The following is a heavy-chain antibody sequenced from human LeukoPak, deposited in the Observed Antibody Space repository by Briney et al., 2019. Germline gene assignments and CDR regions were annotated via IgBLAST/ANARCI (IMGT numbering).Heavy chain of an antibody. Sequence: GGSLRLSCAASGFTFSSYSMNWVRQAPGKGLEWVSSISSSSSYIYYADSVKGRFTISRDNAKNSLYLQMNSLRAEDTAVYYCATDRQQLGKFDYWGQGTLVTVSS. CDR2: ISSSSSYI. J-gene: IGHJ4*02. D-gene: IGHD6-13*01. V-gene: IGHV3-21*04. CDR1: GFTFSSYS. CDR3: ATDRQQLGKFDY.